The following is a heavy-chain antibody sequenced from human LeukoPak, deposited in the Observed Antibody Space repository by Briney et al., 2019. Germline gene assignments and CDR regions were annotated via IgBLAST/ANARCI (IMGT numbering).Heavy chain of an antibody. Sequence: GGSLRLSCTASGFTFGDYAMSWFRQAPGKGLEWVGFIRSKAYGGTTEYAASVKGRFTISKDDSKSIAYLQMNSLKTEDRAVYYCTRDPILWFGERGYWGQGTLVTVSS. CDR1: GFTFGDYA. J-gene: IGHJ4*02. V-gene: IGHV3-49*03. D-gene: IGHD3-10*01. CDR2: IRSKAYGGTT. CDR3: TRDPILWFGERGY.